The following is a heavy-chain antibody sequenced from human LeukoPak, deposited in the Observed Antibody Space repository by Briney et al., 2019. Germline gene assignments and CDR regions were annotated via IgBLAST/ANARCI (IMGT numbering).Heavy chain of an antibody. Sequence: SETLSLTCTVSGGSISSGTYYWAWIRQPPGKGLGWIGDIYHSGSDYSNPSLKSRVTISVDTSKNQFSLKLSSVTAADTAVYYCARRLELSGYDYTFDYWGQGTLVTVSS. CDR3: ARRLELSGYDYTFDY. J-gene: IGHJ4*02. V-gene: IGHV4-39*01. CDR1: GGSISSGTYY. CDR2: IYHSGSD. D-gene: IGHD3-22*01.